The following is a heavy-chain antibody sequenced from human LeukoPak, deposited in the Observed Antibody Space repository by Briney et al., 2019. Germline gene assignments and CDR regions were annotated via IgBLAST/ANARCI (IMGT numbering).Heavy chain of an antibody. CDR1: GFTFSSYG. Sequence: PGGSLRLPCAASGFTFSSYGMHWVRQAPGKGLEWVAFIRYDGSNKYYADSVKGRFTISRDNSKSTLYLQMNSLRAEDTAVYYCAKDRSSSWYGDYFDYWGQGTLVTVSS. CDR3: AKDRSSSWYGDYFDY. J-gene: IGHJ4*02. CDR2: IRYDGSNK. V-gene: IGHV3-30*02. D-gene: IGHD6-13*01.